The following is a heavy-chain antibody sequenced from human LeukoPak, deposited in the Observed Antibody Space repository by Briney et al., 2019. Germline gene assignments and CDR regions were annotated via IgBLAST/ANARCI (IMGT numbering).Heavy chain of an antibody. J-gene: IGHJ5*02. CDR3: ARDGNSSLDL. Sequence: SQTLSLTCAISGDSVSRNSVSWTWVRQSPSRGLEWLGRTQYRSKWNSDYAVSVKGRITINADTSKNQFSLQLDSVTPEDTAVYNCARDGNSSLDLWGQGTLVTVSS. CDR1: GDSVSRNSVS. V-gene: IGHV6-1*01. CDR2: TQYRSKWNS. D-gene: IGHD4-23*01.